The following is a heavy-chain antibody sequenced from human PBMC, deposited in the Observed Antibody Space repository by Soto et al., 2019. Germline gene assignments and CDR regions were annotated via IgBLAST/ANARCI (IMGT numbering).Heavy chain of an antibody. CDR1: GFPFTSYA. Sequence: GGSLRLSCAASGFPFTSYAMSWVRQAPGKGLEWVSVISGSGSSTKYADSVKGRFTISRDSSKTTLYLQMNSLRAEDTAVYYCAKDRYCSSTSCHQAFDYWGQGTLVTVS. V-gene: IGHV3-23*01. J-gene: IGHJ4*02. CDR3: AKDRYCSSTSCHQAFDY. D-gene: IGHD2-2*01. CDR2: ISGSGSST.